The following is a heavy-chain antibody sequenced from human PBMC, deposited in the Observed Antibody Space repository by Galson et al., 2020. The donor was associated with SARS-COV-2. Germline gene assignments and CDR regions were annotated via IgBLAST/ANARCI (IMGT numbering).Heavy chain of an antibody. Sequence: TGGSLRLSCAASGFTFSSYAMHWVRQAPGKGLEWVAVISYDGSNKYYADSVKGRFTISRDNSKNTLYLQMNSLRAEDTAVYYCARDLGSYSHFDYWGQGTLVTVSS. J-gene: IGHJ4*02. V-gene: IGHV3-30-3*01. CDR2: ISYDGSNK. CDR3: ARDLGSYSHFDY. D-gene: IGHD1-26*01. CDR1: GFTFSSYA.